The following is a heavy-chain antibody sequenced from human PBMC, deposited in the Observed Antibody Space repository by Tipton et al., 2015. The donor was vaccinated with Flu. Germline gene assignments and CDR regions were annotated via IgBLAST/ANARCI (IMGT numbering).Heavy chain of an antibody. D-gene: IGHD1-26*01. Sequence: SLRLSCAASGFTFSDYYMSWIRQAPGKGLEWVSYISSSGSTIYYADSVKGRFTISRDNAKNSLYLQMNSLRAEDTAVYYCARVLQWELRRGWFDPWGQGTLVTVSS. CDR1: GFTFSDYY. V-gene: IGHV3-11*01. CDR3: ARVLQWELRRGWFDP. CDR2: ISSSGSTI. J-gene: IGHJ5*02.